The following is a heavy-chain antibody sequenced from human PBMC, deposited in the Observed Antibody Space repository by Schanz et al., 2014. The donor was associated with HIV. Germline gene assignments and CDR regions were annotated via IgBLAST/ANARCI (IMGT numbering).Heavy chain of an antibody. CDR3: AKRIIFGVVFSANFDY. CDR2: IDVSGTRT. Sequence: EVQLLESGGGLVQPGGSLRLSCAASGFTFTSHSLTWVRQAPGKGLEWVSSIDVSGTRTYYGDSVKGRFTISRDNSKNTLYLQMNSVRAEDTAVYYCAKRIIFGVVFSANFDYWGQGTLVTVSS. V-gene: IGHV3-23*01. CDR1: GFTFTSHS. D-gene: IGHD3-3*01. J-gene: IGHJ4*02.